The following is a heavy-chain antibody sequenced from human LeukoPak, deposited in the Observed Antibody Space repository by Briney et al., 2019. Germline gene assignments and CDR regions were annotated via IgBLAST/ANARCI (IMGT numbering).Heavy chain of an antibody. J-gene: IGHJ4*02. D-gene: IGHD6-25*01. CDR2: IKDGGTTT. CDR3: ARVGSGWGFDY. Sequence: GGSLRLSCAASGFTFSSYWIHWVRQVPGKSLVWVSRIKDGGTTTDYADSVKGRFTISRDNAKNSLYLQMNSLRAEDTAVYYCARVGSGWGFDYWGQGTLVTVSS. CDR1: GFTFSSYW. V-gene: IGHV3-74*01.